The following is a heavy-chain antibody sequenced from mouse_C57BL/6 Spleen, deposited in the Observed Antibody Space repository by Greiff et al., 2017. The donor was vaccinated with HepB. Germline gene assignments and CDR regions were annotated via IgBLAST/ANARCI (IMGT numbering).Heavy chain of an antibody. CDR3: AKHEGGQLRAWFAY. J-gene: IGHJ3*01. CDR1: GFSLTSYG. Sequence: VQGVESGPGLVAPSQSLSITCTVSGFSLTSYGLDWVRQPPGKGLEWLGVIWGGGSTNYNSALMSRLSISKDNSNSQVFLKMNSLQTDDTAMYYCAKHEGGQLRAWFAYWGQGTLVTVSA. V-gene: IGHV2-9*01. CDR2: IWGGGST. D-gene: IGHD3-2*02.